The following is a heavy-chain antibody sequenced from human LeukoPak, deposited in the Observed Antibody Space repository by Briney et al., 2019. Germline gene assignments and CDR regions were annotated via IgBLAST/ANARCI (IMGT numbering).Heavy chain of an antibody. J-gene: IGHJ3*02. Sequence: GGSLRLSCAASGFTFSSYGMHWVRQAPGKGLEWVAVIWYDGSNKYYADSVKGRFTISRDNSKNTLYLQMNSLRAEDTVVYYCARGRSSGWYNDAFDIWGQGTMVTVSS. CDR2: IWYDGSNK. D-gene: IGHD6-19*01. CDR1: GFTFSSYG. V-gene: IGHV3-33*01. CDR3: ARGRSSGWYNDAFDI.